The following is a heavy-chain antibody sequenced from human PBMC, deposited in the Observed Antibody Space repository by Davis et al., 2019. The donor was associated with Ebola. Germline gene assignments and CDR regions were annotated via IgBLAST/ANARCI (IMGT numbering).Heavy chain of an antibody. V-gene: IGHV1-18*04. CDR3: AVSLGY. CDR2: ISAYNGNT. Sequence: MPGGSLRLSCKGSGYSFTSYGITWVRQAPGQGLEWMGWISAYNGNTNYAQKLQGRVTMTTDTSTSTAYMELRSLRSDDTAVYYCAVSLGYWGQGTLVTVSS. CDR1: GYSFTSYG. J-gene: IGHJ4*02. D-gene: IGHD2-2*01.